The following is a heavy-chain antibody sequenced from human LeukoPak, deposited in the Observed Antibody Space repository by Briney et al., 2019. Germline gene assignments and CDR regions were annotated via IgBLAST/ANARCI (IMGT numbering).Heavy chain of an antibody. CDR3: ARGRQGSKTRYFDL. J-gene: IGHJ2*01. CDR1: VIIFSNYA. CDR2: ISSDGGST. Sequence: PGGSLRLSCEASVIIFSNYAMHWVRQGPGKGLECISTISSDGGSTYYANSVKGRFTISRDNSKNTLYLQMGSLRAEDMAVYYCARGRQGSKTRYFDLWGRGTRVTVSS. V-gene: IGHV3-64*01.